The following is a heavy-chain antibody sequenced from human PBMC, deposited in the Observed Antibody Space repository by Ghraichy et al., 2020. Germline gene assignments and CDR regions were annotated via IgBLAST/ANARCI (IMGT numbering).Heavy chain of an antibody. CDR2: IYNSGYT. V-gene: IGHV4-30-2*01. CDR3: ASSTVTSQVDFEY. Sequence: SETLSLTFAVSGGSISSCCYSWNWIRQPPGKGLEWIGYIYNSGYTYYNPSLKGRVAISLDRSKNQFSLKLTSVTAADTCVYYCASSTVTSQVDFEYWGQGILVTVSS. J-gene: IGHJ4*02. D-gene: IGHD4-17*01. CDR1: GGSISSCCYS.